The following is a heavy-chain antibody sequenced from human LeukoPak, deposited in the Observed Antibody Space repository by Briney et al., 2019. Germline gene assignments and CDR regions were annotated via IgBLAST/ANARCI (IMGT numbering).Heavy chain of an antibody. CDR2: IYYSGST. Sequence: PSETLSLTCTVSAVSISSGNFYWSWIRQPPGKGLEWIGYIYYSGSTNYNPSLKSRVTISVDTSKNQFSLKLSSVTAADTAVYYCARAPSRGTAQFDYWGQGTLVTVSS. J-gene: IGHJ4*02. CDR1: AVSISSGNFY. V-gene: IGHV4-61*01. CDR3: ARAPSRGTAQFDY. D-gene: IGHD1-1*01.